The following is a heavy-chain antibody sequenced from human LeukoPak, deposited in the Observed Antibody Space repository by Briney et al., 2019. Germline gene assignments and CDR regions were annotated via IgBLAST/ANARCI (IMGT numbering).Heavy chain of an antibody. D-gene: IGHD3-10*01. Sequence: ASVKVSCKASGYTFTSYGISWVRQAPGQGLEWMGWISAYNGNTSYAQKLQGRVTMTTDTSTSTAYMELRSLRSDDTAVYYCARDRQRYYYGSGSSSGYDYWGQGTLVTVSS. CDR3: ARDRQRYYYGSGSSSGYDY. J-gene: IGHJ4*02. CDR1: GYTFTSYG. CDR2: ISAYNGNT. V-gene: IGHV1-18*01.